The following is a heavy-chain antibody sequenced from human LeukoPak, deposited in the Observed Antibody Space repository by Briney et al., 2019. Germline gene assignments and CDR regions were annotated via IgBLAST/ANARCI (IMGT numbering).Heavy chain of an antibody. CDR2: INPNSGGT. V-gene: IGHV1-2*02. CDR3: ARDLTSDGDHGWFDP. J-gene: IGHJ5*02. D-gene: IGHD4-17*01. CDR1: GYTFTGYY. Sequence: ASVKVSCKTSGYTFTGYYMHWVRQAPGQGLEWMGWINPNSGGTNYVRKFQGRVTMSRDTTLRTAYIGLSRLRSDDTAVYYCARDLTSDGDHGWFDPWGQGTLVTVSS.